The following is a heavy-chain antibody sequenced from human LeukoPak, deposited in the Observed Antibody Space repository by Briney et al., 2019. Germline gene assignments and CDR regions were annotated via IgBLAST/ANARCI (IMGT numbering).Heavy chain of an antibody. D-gene: IGHD3-22*01. J-gene: IGHJ2*01. Sequence: GGSLRLSCAASGFTFSSYWMHWVRQAPGKGLVWVSRINSDGSSTSYADSVKGRFTISRDNAENTLYLQMNSLRAEDTAVYYCARVSSGYYYGWYFDLWGRGTLVTVSS. CDR1: GFTFSSYW. CDR2: INSDGSST. V-gene: IGHV3-74*01. CDR3: ARVSSGYYYGWYFDL.